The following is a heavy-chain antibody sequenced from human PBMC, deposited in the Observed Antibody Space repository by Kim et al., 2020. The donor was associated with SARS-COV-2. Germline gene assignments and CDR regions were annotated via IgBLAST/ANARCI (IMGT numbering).Heavy chain of an antibody. V-gene: IGHV3-53*01. J-gene: IGHJ4*02. D-gene: IGHD3-10*01. CDR3: ARGRDYYGSFPPEG. Sequence: ADSVKGRFTISRDNSKNTLYLQMNSLRAEDTAVYYCARGRDYYGSFPPEGWGQGTLVTVSS.